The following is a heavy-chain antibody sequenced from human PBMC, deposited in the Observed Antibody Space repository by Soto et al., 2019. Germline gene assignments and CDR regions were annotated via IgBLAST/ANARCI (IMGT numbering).Heavy chain of an antibody. CDR2: ISSGNNYI. J-gene: IGHJ6*03. Sequence: DVQLVESGGGLVKPGGSLRLSCTVSGFTFSNYTMDWVRQAPGKGLEWVSSISSGNNYIYYADSVKGRFTISRDNAKNSLYLQMNSLRAEDTAVFYCARGIYCTLDICYTGYYYMDVWGKGTTVTVSS. D-gene: IGHD2-2*02. V-gene: IGHV3-21*01. CDR3: ARGIYCTLDICYTGYYYMDV. CDR1: GFTFSNYT.